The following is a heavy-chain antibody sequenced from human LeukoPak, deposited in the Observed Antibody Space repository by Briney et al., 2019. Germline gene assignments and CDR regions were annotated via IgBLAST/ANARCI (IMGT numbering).Heavy chain of an antibody. CDR1: GFSFSGHW. CDR2: ISPTGSTT. Sequence: AGSLRLSCTASGFSFSGHWMHWARQLPGKGLVWVSRISPTGSTTSYADSVKGRFTVSRDNAKNTLYLQVNNLRAEDTAVYYCARGPNSNWSGLDFWGQGTLLTVSS. V-gene: IGHV3-74*01. D-gene: IGHD6-6*01. CDR3: ARGPNSNWSGLDF. J-gene: IGHJ4*02.